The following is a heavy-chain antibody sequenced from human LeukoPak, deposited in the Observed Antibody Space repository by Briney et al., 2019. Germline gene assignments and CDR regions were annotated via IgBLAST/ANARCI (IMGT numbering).Heavy chain of an antibody. CDR1: GGSISSSNW. Sequence: SETLSLTCAVSGGSISSSNWWSWVRQPPGKGLEWIGEIYHNGSTHYSPSLQRRVTISVDRFKNQFSLRLRSVTAADTAVYYCGRETLGYCSGTTCSLGMDVWGQGTTVTVSS. J-gene: IGHJ6*02. CDR3: GRETLGYCSGTTCSLGMDV. CDR2: IYHNGST. V-gene: IGHV4-4*02. D-gene: IGHD2-2*01.